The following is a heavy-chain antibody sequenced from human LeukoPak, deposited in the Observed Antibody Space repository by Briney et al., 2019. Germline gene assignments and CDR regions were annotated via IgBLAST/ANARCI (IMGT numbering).Heavy chain of an antibody. CDR3: ARSGQQLAIYYYYMDV. CDR1: GFTVSNYA. J-gene: IGHJ6*03. Sequence: GGSLRLSCAASGFTVSNYAMSWVRQAPGKGLEWVSGISSSGGSTVYADSVKGRFTISRDNAKNSLYLQMNSLRAEDTAVYHCARSGQQLAIYYYYMDVWGKGTTVTISS. V-gene: IGHV3-23*01. D-gene: IGHD6-13*01. CDR2: ISSSGGST.